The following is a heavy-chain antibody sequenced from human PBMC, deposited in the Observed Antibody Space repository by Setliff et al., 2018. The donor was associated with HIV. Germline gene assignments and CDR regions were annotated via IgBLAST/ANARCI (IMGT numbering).Heavy chain of an antibody. J-gene: IGHJ6*03. CDR2: LASYNDDA. D-gene: IGHD3-22*01. CDR3: AKGGYYDSTGYYYYYLYYLDE. V-gene: IGHV1-18*01. Sequence: ASVKVSCKASGYTFTNYGITWVRQAPGHGLEWMGWLASYNDDANYAQNLQGRVTITADESTSTAYMGLSSLRSEDTAVYYCAKGGYYDSTGYYYYYLYYLDEWGKGTTVTVSS. CDR1: GYTFTNYG.